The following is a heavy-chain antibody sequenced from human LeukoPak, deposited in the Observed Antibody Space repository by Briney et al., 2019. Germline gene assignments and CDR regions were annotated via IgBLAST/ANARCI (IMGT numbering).Heavy chain of an antibody. CDR3: ARVGIQRRPIDY. D-gene: IGHD5-18*01. CDR1: GGSVSSGSYY. CDR2: IYYSGST. Sequence: SETLSLTCTVSGGSVSSGSYYWGWIRQPPGKGLEWIGSIYYSGSTYYNPSLKSRVTISVDTSKIQFSLKLSSVTAADTAVYYCARVGIQRRPIDYWGQGTLVTVSS. V-gene: IGHV4-39*07. J-gene: IGHJ4*02.